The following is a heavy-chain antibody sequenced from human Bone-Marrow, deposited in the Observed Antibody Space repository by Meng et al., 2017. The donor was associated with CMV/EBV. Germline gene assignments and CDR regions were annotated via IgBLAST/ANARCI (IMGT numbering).Heavy chain of an antibody. CDR1: GFPLSKYA. V-gene: IGHV3-33*01. D-gene: IGHD2-2*01. Sequence: SGFPLSKYARHWVRQAPGKGLQWVAVIWYDGSKIFYGDSVKGRFTIARDNSKNTLSLQMDSLRVDDTAVYYCARDYLAVPANDAFDIWGQGTMVTVSS. CDR3: ARDYLAVPANDAFDI. CDR2: IWYDGSKI. J-gene: IGHJ3*02.